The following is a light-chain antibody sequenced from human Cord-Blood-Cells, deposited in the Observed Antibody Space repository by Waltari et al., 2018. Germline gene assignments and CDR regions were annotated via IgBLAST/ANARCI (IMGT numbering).Light chain of an antibody. CDR1: SSAVGGYNY. Sequence: HSALTQPASVSGSPGKSITISCTGTSSAVGGYNYVSCYQQHPGKAPKLMIYDVSNRPSGVSNRFSGSKSGNTASLTISGLQAEDEADYYCSSYTSSSTWVFGGGTKLTVL. V-gene: IGLV2-14*01. CDR2: DVS. CDR3: SSYTSSSTWV. J-gene: IGLJ3*02.